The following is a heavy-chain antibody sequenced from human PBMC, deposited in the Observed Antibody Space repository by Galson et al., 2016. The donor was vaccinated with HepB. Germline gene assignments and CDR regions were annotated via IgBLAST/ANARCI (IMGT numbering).Heavy chain of an antibody. CDR3: ARIDNSTYFGDRNWFDP. V-gene: IGHV1-69*13. CDR2: IIPIFGTA. J-gene: IGHJ5*02. Sequence: SVKVSCKASGGPFSTYSITWVRQAPGQGLEWMGGIIPIFGTANYAQKFQGRVTITADESTNTAYMDLRSLISEDTAVYYCARIDNSTYFGDRNWFDPWGQGTLVTVSS. CDR1: GGPFSTYS. D-gene: IGHD2/OR15-2a*01.